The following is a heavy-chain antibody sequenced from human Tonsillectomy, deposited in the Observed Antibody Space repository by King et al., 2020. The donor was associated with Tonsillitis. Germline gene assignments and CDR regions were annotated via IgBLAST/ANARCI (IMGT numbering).Heavy chain of an antibody. CDR3: SRDFYGGGDY. CDR2: LKQDGSER. J-gene: IGHJ4*02. D-gene: IGHD2/OR15-2a*01. Sequence: SWVRQAPGKGLEWVASLKQDGSERYYVDSVKGRFTISRDNAKNSLYLQMNSLRAEDADVYYCSRDFYGGGDYWGQGTLVTVSS. V-gene: IGHV3-7*03.